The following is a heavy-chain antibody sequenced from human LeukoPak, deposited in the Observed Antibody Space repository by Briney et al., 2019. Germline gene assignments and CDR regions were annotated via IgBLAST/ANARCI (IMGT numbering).Heavy chain of an antibody. CDR3: ARARSIASRHRYNWFDP. Sequence: GGSLRLSCAASGFTFSNYWTHWVRQAPGKGLVWVSRINSDGSSTSYADSVKGRFTISRDNAKNTLYLQMNSLRAEDTAVYYCARARSIASRHRYNWFDPWGQGTLVTVSS. CDR1: GFTFSNYW. D-gene: IGHD6-6*01. J-gene: IGHJ5*02. V-gene: IGHV3-74*01. CDR2: INSDGSST.